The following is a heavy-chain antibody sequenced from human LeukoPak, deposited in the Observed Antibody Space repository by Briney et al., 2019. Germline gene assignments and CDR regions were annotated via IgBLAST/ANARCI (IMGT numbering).Heavy chain of an antibody. D-gene: IGHD6-6*01. CDR1: GYTFTDFY. CDR2: INPNSGGT. J-gene: IGHJ6*03. Sequence: ASVKVSCKASGYTFTDFYIHWVRQAPGQGLEWMGWINPNSGGTNYAQKFQGRVTMTRDTSISTAYMELSRLRSDDTAVYYCAGSIAARPYYYYYYMDVWGKGTTVTVSS. V-gene: IGHV1-2*02. CDR3: AGSIAARPYYYYYYMDV.